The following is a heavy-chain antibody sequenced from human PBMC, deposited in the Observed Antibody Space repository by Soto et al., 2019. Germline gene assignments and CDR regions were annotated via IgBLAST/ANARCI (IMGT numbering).Heavy chain of an antibody. Sequence: SETLSLTCTFSGDPITSYFWTWLRQPAGKGLEWIGHVFPGGPTSHNSSLKSRVSMSIDTSKNQFSLTLTSVIAADTAVYYCARTLSGFTYGSRQFYFDYWGQGTLVTVSS. V-gene: IGHV4-4*07. J-gene: IGHJ4*02. CDR3: ARTLSGFTYGSRQFYFDY. CDR2: VFPGGPT. D-gene: IGHD3-10*01. CDR1: GDPITSYF.